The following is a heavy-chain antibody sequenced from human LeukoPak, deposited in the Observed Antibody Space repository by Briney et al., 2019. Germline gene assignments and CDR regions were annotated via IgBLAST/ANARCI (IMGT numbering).Heavy chain of an antibody. J-gene: IGHJ6*02. Sequence: ASVKVSCKASGYTFTSYDINWVRQATGQGLEWMGWMNPNSGNTGYAQKFQGRVTMTRNTSISTAYMELSSLRSEDTAVYYCARGGYSNYPYYYYGMDAWGQGTTVTVSS. CDR2: MNPNSGNT. V-gene: IGHV1-8*01. D-gene: IGHD4-11*01. CDR3: ARGGYSNYPYYYYGMDA. CDR1: GYTFTSYD.